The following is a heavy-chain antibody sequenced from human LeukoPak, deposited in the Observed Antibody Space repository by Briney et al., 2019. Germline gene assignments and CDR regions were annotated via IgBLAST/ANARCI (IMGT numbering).Heavy chain of an antibody. Sequence: PGTSLRLSCAASGLTFSSYGMHWVRQAPGKGLEWVAVISYDGNNKYYADSVKGRFTISRDNSKNTLYLQMNSLRAEDTAIYYCARDRGSGSSGLRWFDPWGQGTLVTVSS. CDR3: ARDRGSGSSGLRWFDP. D-gene: IGHD6-6*01. CDR1: GLTFSSYG. V-gene: IGHV3-30*03. CDR2: ISYDGNNK. J-gene: IGHJ5*02.